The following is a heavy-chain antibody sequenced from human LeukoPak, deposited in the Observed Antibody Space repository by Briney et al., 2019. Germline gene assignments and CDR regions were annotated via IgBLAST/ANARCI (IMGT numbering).Heavy chain of an antibody. J-gene: IGHJ1*01. Sequence: PGGSLRLSCAASGFTFSSYSMNWVRQAPGKGLEWVSSISSSSSYIYYADSVKGRFTISRDNAKNSLYLQMNSLRAEDTALYYCARGPRNSSSYQYFQHWGQGTLVTVSS. CDR2: ISSSSSYI. D-gene: IGHD6-13*01. CDR3: ARGPRNSSSYQYFQH. CDR1: GFTFSSYS. V-gene: IGHV3-21*01.